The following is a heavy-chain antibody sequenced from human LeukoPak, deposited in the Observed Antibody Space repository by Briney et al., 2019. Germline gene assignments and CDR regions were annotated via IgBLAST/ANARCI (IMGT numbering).Heavy chain of an antibody. CDR3: ARHITTIHLDAFDI. Sequence: RPGGSLRLSCAASGFTFDDYGMSWVRHAPGKGLEWVSGINWNGGSTGYADSVKGRFTISRDNAKNSLYLQMNSLRAEDTALYYCARHITTIHLDAFDIWGQGTMVTVSS. CDR1: GFTFDDYG. CDR2: INWNGGST. V-gene: IGHV3-20*04. J-gene: IGHJ3*02. D-gene: IGHD3-22*01.